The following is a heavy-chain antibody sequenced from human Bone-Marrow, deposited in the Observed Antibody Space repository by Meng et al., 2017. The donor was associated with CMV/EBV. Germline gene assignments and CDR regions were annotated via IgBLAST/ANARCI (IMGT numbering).Heavy chain of an antibody. V-gene: IGHV4-59*08. J-gene: IGHJ5*02. Sequence: SETLSLTCTVSGGSISSYYWSWIRQPPGKGLEWIGYIYYSGSTNYNPSLKSRVTISVDTSKNQFSLKLSSVTAADTAVYYCARHYSSSWFDPWGQGTLVTVSS. CDR3: ARHYSSSWFDP. D-gene: IGHD6-13*01. CDR2: IYYSGST. CDR1: GGSISSYY.